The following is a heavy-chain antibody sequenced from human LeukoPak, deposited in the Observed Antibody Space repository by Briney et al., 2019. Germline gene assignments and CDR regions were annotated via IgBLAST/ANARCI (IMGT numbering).Heavy chain of an antibody. Sequence: ASVKVSCKVSRYTLTELSMHWVRQAPGKGLEWMGGFDPEDGETIDAQKLQGRVTMTEDTSTDTAYMELSSLRSEDTAVYYCATAGRLEGFDYWGQGTLVTVSS. CDR2: FDPEDGET. D-gene: IGHD1-26*01. J-gene: IGHJ4*02. CDR1: RYTLTELS. V-gene: IGHV1-24*01. CDR3: ATAGRLEGFDY.